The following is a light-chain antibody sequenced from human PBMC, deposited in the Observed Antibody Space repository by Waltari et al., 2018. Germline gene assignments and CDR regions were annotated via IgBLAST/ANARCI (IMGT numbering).Light chain of an antibody. CDR2: ARN. CDR1: SLRSHY. CDR3: NSRDNTDNRYV. Sequence: SSELTQDPAVSVALGQTVRITCQSDSLRSHYANWYQQKPGQAPVLVLYARNNRPSGIPDRFSGSISGNTATLTITGTQAEDEADYYCNSRDNTDNRYVFGTGTTVTVL. V-gene: IGLV3-19*01. J-gene: IGLJ1*01.